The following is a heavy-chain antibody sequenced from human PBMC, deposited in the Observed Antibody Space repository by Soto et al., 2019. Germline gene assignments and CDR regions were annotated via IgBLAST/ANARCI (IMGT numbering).Heavy chain of an antibody. Sequence: PGESLKISCKGSGYSFTSYWISWVRQMPGKGLEWMGRIDPSDSYTNYSPSFQGHVTISADKSISTAYLQWSSLKASDTAMYYCARLVSMEWELPALPSDYGMDVWGQGTTVTISS. D-gene: IGHD1-26*01. CDR2: IDPSDSYT. J-gene: IGHJ6*02. CDR1: GYSFTSYW. V-gene: IGHV5-10-1*01. CDR3: ARLVSMEWELPALPSDYGMDV.